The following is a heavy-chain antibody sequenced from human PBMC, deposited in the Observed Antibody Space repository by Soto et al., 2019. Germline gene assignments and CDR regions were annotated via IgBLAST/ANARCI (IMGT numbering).Heavy chain of an antibody. D-gene: IGHD6-19*01. J-gene: IGHJ4*02. CDR1: GGSFSGYY. V-gene: IGHV4-34*01. Sequence: QVQLQQWGAGLLKPSETLSLTCAVYGGSFSGYYWSWIRQPPGKGLEWIGEINHSGSTNYNPSLKSQVTISVDTSKNQFSLKLSSVTAADTAVYYCARANPIAVAGTLRGGHDYWGQGTLVTVSS. CDR3: ARANPIAVAGTLRGGHDY. CDR2: INHSGST.